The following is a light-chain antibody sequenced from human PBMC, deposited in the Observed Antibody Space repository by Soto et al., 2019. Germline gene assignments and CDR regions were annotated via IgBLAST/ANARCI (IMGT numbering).Light chain of an antibody. CDR2: GNN. CDR1: ASNIGSNS. V-gene: IGLV1-44*01. CDR3: AAWDDSLNGVL. J-gene: IGLJ2*01. Sequence: QSVLTQPPSASGTPGQRVTLSCSGGASNIGSNSVTWYQQLPGTAPKLVLFGNNQRPSGVPDRISGSRSGTSASLAISGLQSEDAADYYCAAWDDSLNGVLFGGGTKHTVL.